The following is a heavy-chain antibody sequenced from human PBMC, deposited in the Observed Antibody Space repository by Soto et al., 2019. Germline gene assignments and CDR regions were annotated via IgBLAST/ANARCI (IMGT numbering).Heavy chain of an antibody. V-gene: IGHV1-3*04. CDR2: INTGTAST. CDR1: GYSFSDYT. J-gene: IGHJ6*02. Sequence: QVHLVRSGAEVKKPGASVKVSCKASGYSFSDYTIHWVRRAPGQPPEWMARINTGTASTEYSQKFQGRVTITRDTSATTAYMDLSSLRTEDTAVYYCARGPQDAYGMDFWGQGTTVTVS. CDR3: ARGPQDAYGMDF.